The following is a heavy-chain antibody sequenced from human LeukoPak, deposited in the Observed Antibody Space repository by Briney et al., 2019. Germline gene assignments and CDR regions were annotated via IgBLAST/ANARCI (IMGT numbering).Heavy chain of an antibody. J-gene: IGHJ4*02. CDR1: GYHFANYC. CDR2: IDPSDSYT. V-gene: IGHV5-10-1*01. Sequence: GESLKISCKSLGYHFANYCINWVRQMPGTGLEWMVSIDPSDSYTKYSPSFQGHVTISSDKSISTAYLQWITLEASDTDMYYSGRQFYTSSGYYYSDTYYFDYWGQGTTVTVSS. D-gene: IGHD3-22*01. CDR3: GRQFYTSSGYYYSDTYYFDY.